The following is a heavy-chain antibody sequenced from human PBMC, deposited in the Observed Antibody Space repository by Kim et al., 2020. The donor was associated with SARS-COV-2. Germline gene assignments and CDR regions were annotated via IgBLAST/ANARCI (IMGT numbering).Heavy chain of an antibody. D-gene: IGHD4-17*01. Sequence: GGSLRLSCVASGFTFSTYAMTWVRQAPGKGLEWVSTTSASGASTKYADSVKGRFTISRDNSKNTHYLQMNSLRAEDTALYYCAKLVATVTYFDSWGQGTL. CDR2: TSASGAST. CDR1: GFTFSTYA. V-gene: IGHV3-23*01. J-gene: IGHJ4*02. CDR3: AKLVATVTYFDS.